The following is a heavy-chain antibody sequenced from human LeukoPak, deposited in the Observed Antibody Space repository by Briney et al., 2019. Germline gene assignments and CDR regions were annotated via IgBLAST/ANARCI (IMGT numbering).Heavy chain of an antibody. Sequence: GGSLRLSCAASGLTFSSSGMSWVRQAPGKGLEWVSSISDSGGNTFYADSMKGRFTISRDNSKNTLYLQMNSLRAEDTAVYYCAREVVSAFDIWGQGTMVTVSS. J-gene: IGHJ3*02. CDR1: GLTFSSSG. V-gene: IGHV3-23*01. CDR2: ISDSGGNT. CDR3: AREVVSAFDI.